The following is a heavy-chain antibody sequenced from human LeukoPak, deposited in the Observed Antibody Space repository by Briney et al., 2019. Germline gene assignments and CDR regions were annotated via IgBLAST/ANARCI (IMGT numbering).Heavy chain of an antibody. CDR3: ARVRAVAGYYFDY. CDR1: GGSISLYY. Sequence: SETLSLTCTVSGGSISLYYWSWSRQPPGKGLEWIGYVYYSGSTNYNPSLKSRVTLSVDTSKNQFSLNLSSVTAADTAVYYCARVRAVAGYYFDYWGQGTLVTVSS. CDR2: VYYSGST. V-gene: IGHV4-59*01. D-gene: IGHD6-19*01. J-gene: IGHJ4*02.